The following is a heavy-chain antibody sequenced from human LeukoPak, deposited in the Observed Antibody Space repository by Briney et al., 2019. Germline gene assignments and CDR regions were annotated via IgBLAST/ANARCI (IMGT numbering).Heavy chain of an antibody. D-gene: IGHD4-11*01. CDR1: GSSINSYY. V-gene: IGHV4-59*08. Sequence: SASVSLTCTVSGSSINSYYWSWIRQPPGKGLEWVACIYDNGGSNYYASLKTRATISADTSNSQLSLKLTSVTAADTATYYCARHYSTDPFDYWGQGTPVTV. CDR3: ARHYSTDPFDY. J-gene: IGHJ4*02. CDR2: IYDNGGS.